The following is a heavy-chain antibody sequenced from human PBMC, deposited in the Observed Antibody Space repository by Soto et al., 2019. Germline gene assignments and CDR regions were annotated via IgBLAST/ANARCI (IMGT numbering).Heavy chain of an antibody. D-gene: IGHD2-15*01. Sequence: QITLKESGPTLVKPTQTLTLTCTFSGFSLSTSGVGVGWIRQPPGKALEWLALIYWDDDKRYSPSLKSRLTIPKDTSKNQVVLTMTNMDPVDTATYYCAHRRAGYCSGGSCYSPYYFDYWGQGTLVTVSS. CDR3: AHRRAGYCSGGSCYSPYYFDY. CDR1: GFSLSTSGVG. V-gene: IGHV2-5*02. J-gene: IGHJ4*02. CDR2: IYWDDDK.